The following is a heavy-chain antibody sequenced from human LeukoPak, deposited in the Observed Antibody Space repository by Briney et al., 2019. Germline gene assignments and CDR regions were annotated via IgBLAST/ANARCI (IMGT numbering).Heavy chain of an antibody. D-gene: IGHD3-3*01. CDR1: GYSFTSYW. Sequence: GEALKISCKGSGYSFTSYWIGWVRQMPGKGLECMGIIYPGDSDTRYSPSFQGQVTISADKSISTAYLQWSSLKASGTAMYYCARGESITIFGMVSGGYFDYWGQGTLVTVSS. CDR3: ARGESITIFGMVSGGYFDY. CDR2: IYPGDSDT. V-gene: IGHV5-51*01. J-gene: IGHJ4*02.